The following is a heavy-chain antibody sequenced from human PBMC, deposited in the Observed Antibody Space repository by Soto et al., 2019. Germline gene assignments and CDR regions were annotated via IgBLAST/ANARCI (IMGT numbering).Heavy chain of an antibody. D-gene: IGHD2-2*01. V-gene: IGHV3-13*01. CDR2: IGTAGDT. Sequence: GGSLRLSCAASGFTFSSYDMHWVRQATGKGLEWVSAIGTAGDTYYPGSVKGRFTISRENAKNSLYLQMNSLRAGDTAVYYCARGLHCSSTSCYDYGMDVWGQWTTVTVSS. CDR1: GFTFSSYD. J-gene: IGHJ6*02. CDR3: ARGLHCSSTSCYDYGMDV.